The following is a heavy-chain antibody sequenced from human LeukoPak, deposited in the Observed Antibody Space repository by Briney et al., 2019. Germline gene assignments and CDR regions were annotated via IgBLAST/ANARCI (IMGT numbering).Heavy chain of an antibody. D-gene: IGHD1-26*01. CDR2: IYYSGST. V-gene: IGHV4-39*01. CDR3: ARVVGARGHAFDI. J-gene: IGHJ3*02. Sequence: PSETLSLTCTVSGGSISSSSYYWGWIRQPPGKGREWIGIIYYSGSTYYNPFLKSRVTISVDTSKNQFSLKLSSVTAADTAVYYCARVVGARGHAFDIWGQGTMVTVSS. CDR1: GGSISSSSYY.